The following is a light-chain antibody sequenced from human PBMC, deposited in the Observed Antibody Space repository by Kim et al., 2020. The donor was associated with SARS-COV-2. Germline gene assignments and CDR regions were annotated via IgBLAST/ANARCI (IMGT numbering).Light chain of an antibody. Sequence: ALGQTVRITCQGDSLRSYYASWYQQKPGQAPILVIYGKNNRPSGVPDRFSGSSSGNTASLTITGAQAEDEADYYCNSRDSSGNHVVFGGGTQLTVL. CDR3: NSRDSSGNHVV. CDR1: SLRSYY. CDR2: GKN. J-gene: IGLJ2*01. V-gene: IGLV3-19*01.